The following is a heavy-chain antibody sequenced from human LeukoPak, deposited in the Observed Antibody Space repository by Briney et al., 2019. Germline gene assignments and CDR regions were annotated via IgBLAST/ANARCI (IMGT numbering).Heavy chain of an antibody. D-gene: IGHD5-18*01. CDR1: GFTFSSYW. V-gene: IGHV3-74*01. J-gene: IGHJ4*02. Sequence: GGSLRLSCAASGFTFSSYWMHWVRRAPGKGLVWVSRINSDGSSTSYADSVKGRFTISRDNAKNTLYLQMNSLRAEDTAVYYCARDQGYSHPVDYWGQGTLVTVSS. CDR2: INSDGSST. CDR3: ARDQGYSHPVDY.